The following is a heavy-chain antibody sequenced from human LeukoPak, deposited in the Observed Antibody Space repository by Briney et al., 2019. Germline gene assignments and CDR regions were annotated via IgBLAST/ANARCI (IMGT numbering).Heavy chain of an antibody. CDR2: ITVSGGST. Sequence: PGGSLRLSCAASGFTFSSYAMSWVRQAPGKGLEWVSTITVSGGSTYYADSVKGRFTISRDNSKNTLDLQMNSLRAEATPVYYCAKANWESGYWGQGTLVTVSS. D-gene: IGHD7-27*01. V-gene: IGHV3-23*01. J-gene: IGHJ4*02. CDR3: AKANWESGY. CDR1: GFTFSSYA.